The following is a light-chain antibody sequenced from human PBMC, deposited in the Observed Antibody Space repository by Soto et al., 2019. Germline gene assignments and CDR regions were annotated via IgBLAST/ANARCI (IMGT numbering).Light chain of an antibody. Sequence: EIVLTQSPATLSLSPGEGASLSCRASQNISTYLAWYQQRPGQVPRLLIYGVSKRAPAIPPRFSGSGSGTDFTLSVSGLETEHFATYYCQQRTNSPPWTFGQGTRVELK. V-gene: IGKV3-11*01. CDR2: GVS. CDR1: QNISTY. J-gene: IGKJ1*01. CDR3: QQRTNSPPWT.